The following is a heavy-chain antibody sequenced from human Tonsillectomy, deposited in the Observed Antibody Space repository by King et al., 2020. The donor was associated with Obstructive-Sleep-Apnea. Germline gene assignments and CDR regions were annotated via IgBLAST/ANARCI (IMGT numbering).Heavy chain of an antibody. V-gene: IGHV4-59*01. CDR3: ARDRVGRDGYNRFDY. CDR1: GGSINSYY. CDR2: ISYSGST. Sequence: QLQESGPGLVKPSETLSLTCTVSGGSINSYYWSWIRQTPGKGLEGIGYISYSGSTNYNPSLKSRSTISIDTSKNPCSLKLSSVTAADTAVYYCARDRVGRDGYNRFDYWGQGTLVTVSS. J-gene: IGHJ4*02. D-gene: IGHD5-24*01.